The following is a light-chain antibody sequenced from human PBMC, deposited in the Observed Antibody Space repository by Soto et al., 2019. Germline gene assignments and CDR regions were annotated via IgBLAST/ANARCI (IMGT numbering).Light chain of an antibody. Sequence: QPVLTQPASVSGSPGQSITISCTGTSSDVGGYDLVSWYQQHPGKAPKLIIYEGSKRPSGISNRFSGSKSGNTASLIISGLQGDDEGDYYCCAYVSSNTLLFGGGTKLTVL. V-gene: IGLV2-23*01. CDR3: CAYVSSNTLL. J-gene: IGLJ3*02. CDR2: EGS. CDR1: SSDVGGYDL.